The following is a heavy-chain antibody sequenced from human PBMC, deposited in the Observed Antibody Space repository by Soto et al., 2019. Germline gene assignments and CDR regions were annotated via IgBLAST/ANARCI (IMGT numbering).Heavy chain of an antibody. V-gene: IGHV1-3*01. D-gene: IGHD6-13*01. CDR1: GYTFTSYA. J-gene: IGHJ6*03. Sequence: ASVKVSWKASGYTFTSYAMHWVRQAPGQRLEWMGWINAGNGNTKYSQKFQGRVTITRDTSASTAYMELSSLRSEDTAVYYCARGSSSWLYYYYYMDVWGKGTTVTVSS. CDR3: ARGSSSWLYYYYYMDV. CDR2: INAGNGNT.